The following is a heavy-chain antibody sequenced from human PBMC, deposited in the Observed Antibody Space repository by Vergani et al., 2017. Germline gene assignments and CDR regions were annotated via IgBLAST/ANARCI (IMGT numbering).Heavy chain of an antibody. CDR2: ISYDGSNK. J-gene: IGHJ5*02. D-gene: IGHD4-11*01. Sequence: QVQLVESGGGVVQPGRSLRLSCAASGFTFSSYGMHWVRQAPGKGLEWVAVISYDGSNKYYADSVKGRFTISRDNSKNTLYLQMNSLRAEDTAVYYCAKDASTVTTELNWFDPWGQGTLVTVSS. CDR3: AKDASTVTTELNWFDP. V-gene: IGHV3-30*18. CDR1: GFTFSSYG.